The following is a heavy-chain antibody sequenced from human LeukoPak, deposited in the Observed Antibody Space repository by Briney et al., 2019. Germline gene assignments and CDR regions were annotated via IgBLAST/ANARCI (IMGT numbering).Heavy chain of an antibody. V-gene: IGHV3-30-3*01. CDR1: GFTFSSYA. CDR2: ISYDGSNK. J-gene: IGHJ4*02. Sequence: GGSLRLSCAASGFTFSSYAMHWVRQAPGKGLEWVAVISYDGSNKYYADSVKGRFTISRDNSKNTLYLQMNSLRAEDTAVYYCAREDYGDYTPTFDYWGQGTLVTVSS. CDR3: AREDYGDYTPTFDY. D-gene: IGHD4-17*01.